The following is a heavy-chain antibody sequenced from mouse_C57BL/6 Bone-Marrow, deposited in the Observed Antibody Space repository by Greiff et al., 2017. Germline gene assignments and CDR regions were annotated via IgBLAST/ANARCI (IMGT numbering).Heavy chain of an antibody. J-gene: IGHJ1*03. V-gene: IGHV1-64*01. Sequence: VQLQQPGAELVKPGASVKLSCKASGYTFTSYWMHWVKQRPGQGLEWIGMIHPNSGSTNYNEKFKSKATLTVDKSSSTAYMQLSSLTSEDSAVYYCVIYYYGAFDVWGTETTVTVSS. CDR2: IHPNSGST. D-gene: IGHD1-1*01. CDR3: VIYYYGAFDV. CDR1: GYTFTSYW.